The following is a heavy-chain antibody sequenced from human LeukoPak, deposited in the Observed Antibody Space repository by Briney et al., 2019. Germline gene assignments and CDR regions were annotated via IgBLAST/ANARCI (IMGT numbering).Heavy chain of an antibody. Sequence: SETLSLTCTVSGGSSSSSSYYGGWIRQPPGKGLEWIGSIYYSGSTYYNPSLKSRVTISVDTSKNQFPLKLSSVTAADTAVYYCARIESGTSRGAFDIWGQGTMVTVSS. CDR2: IYYSGST. CDR1: GGSSSSSSYY. J-gene: IGHJ3*02. V-gene: IGHV4-39*06. CDR3: ARIESGTSRGAFDI. D-gene: IGHD5-12*01.